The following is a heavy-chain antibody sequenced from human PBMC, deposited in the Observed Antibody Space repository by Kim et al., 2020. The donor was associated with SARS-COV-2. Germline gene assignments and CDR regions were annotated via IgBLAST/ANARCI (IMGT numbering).Heavy chain of an antibody. CDR2: IKQDGSEK. CDR3: ARARDGYHMDV. V-gene: IGHV3-7*01. Sequence: GGSLRLSCAASGFTFSRYWMSWVRQAPGKGLEWVANIKQDGSEKYYVDSVKGRFTISRDNAKNSLYLQMNSLRAEDTAVYYCARARDGYHMDVWGKGTTV. J-gene: IGHJ6*03. CDR1: GFTFSRYW.